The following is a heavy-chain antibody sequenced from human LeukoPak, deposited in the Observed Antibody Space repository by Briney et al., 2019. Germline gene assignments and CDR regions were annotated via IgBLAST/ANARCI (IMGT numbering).Heavy chain of an antibody. V-gene: IGHV4-59*11. CDR1: GGSISSHY. D-gene: IGHD3-3*01. J-gene: IGHJ2*01. CDR3: ARDVGDFWSGYNHWYFDL. Sequence: PSETLSLTCTVSGGSISSHYWSWIRQPPGKGLEWIGYIYYSGSTNYNPSLKSRATISVDTSKNQFSLKLSSVTAADTAVYYCARDVGDFWSGYNHWYFDLWGRGTLVTVSS. CDR2: IYYSGST.